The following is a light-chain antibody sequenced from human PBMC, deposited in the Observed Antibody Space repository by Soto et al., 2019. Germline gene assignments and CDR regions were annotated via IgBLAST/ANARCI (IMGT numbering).Light chain of an antibody. V-gene: IGLV1-40*01. CDR3: QSYDSSRSGRVV. Sequence: QSVLTQPPSVSGAPGQRVTISCTGSSSNIGAGYDVHWYQQLPGTAPKLLIYGNSNRPSGVPDRFSGSKSGTSASLAITGLQAEDEAEYYYQSYDSSRSGRVVFGGGTKVTVL. CDR2: GNS. CDR1: SSNIGAGYD. J-gene: IGLJ2*01.